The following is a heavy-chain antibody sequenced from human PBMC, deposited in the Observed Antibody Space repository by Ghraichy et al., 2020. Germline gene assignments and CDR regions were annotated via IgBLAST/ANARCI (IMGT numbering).Heavy chain of an antibody. Sequence: GGSLRLSCAVSGFTFSSYAMSWVRQAPGKGLEWVSGITGGGGNTYYADSVKGRFTISRDNSKNTLFLQMHSLRVEDTAVYYCAKDIRTGDGKIPDDWGQGTLVTVSS. CDR3: AKDIRTGDGKIPDD. CDR1: GFTFSSYA. CDR2: ITGGGGNT. D-gene: IGHD7-27*01. J-gene: IGHJ4*02. V-gene: IGHV3-23*01.